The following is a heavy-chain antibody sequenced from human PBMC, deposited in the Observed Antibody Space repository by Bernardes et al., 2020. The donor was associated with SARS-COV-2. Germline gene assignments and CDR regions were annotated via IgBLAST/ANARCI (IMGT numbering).Heavy chain of an antibody. Sequence: GGSLRLSCAASGFTFSYYAMNWVRQAPGKGLESVAAITYSGTTTFYTDFAKGRFTISRDNSKNILYLQMNSLRVEDTAMYYCAKEDIGLVAPPKGAFDIWGQGTTVIVSS. V-gene: IGHV3-23*01. CDR1: GFTFSYYA. J-gene: IGHJ3*02. D-gene: IGHD2-2*01. CDR2: ITYSGTTT. CDR3: AKEDIGLVAPPKGAFDI.